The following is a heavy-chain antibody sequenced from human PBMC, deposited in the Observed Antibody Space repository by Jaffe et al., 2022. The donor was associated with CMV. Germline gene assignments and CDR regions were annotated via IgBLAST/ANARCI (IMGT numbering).Heavy chain of an antibody. D-gene: IGHD4-17*01. J-gene: IGHJ5*02. Sequence: QVQLQESGPGLVKPSGTLSLTCAVSGGSISSSNWWSWVRQPPGKGLEWIGEIYHSGSTNYNPSLKSRVTISVDKSKNQFSLKLSSVTAADTAVYYCARDYGDYAAGADNWFDPWGQGTLVTVSS. CDR3: ARDYGDYAAGADNWFDP. CDR2: IYHSGST. CDR1: GGSISSSNW. V-gene: IGHV4-4*02.